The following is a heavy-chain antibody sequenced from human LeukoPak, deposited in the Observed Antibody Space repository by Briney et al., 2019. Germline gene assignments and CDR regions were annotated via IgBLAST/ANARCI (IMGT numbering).Heavy chain of an antibody. V-gene: IGHV5-51*01. J-gene: IGHJ6*02. D-gene: IGHD3-10*01. Sequence: GESLKISWKGSGYSFASYWLGWVRQMPGKGLGLMGIIYHGGSDTRYSPCFQGQITISADQSTSTAYLQWSSLNVSDTATYYCARSLPGTMLRGYGMDAWGQGTPVTVSS. CDR2: IYHGGSDT. CDR3: ARSLPGTMLRGYGMDA. CDR1: GYSFASYW.